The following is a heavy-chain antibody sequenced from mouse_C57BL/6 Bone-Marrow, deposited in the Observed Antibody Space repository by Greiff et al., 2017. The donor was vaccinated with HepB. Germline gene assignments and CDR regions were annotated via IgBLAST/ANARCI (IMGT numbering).Heavy chain of an antibody. Sequence: LVESGASVKISCKASGYSFTGYFMNWVKQSHGKSLEWIGRINPYNGDTFYNQKFKGKATLTVDKSSSTAHMELLSLTSEDFAVYYCARSPTVVATPFYWYFDVWGTGTTVTVSS. D-gene: IGHD1-1*01. CDR3: ARSPTVVATPFYWYFDV. CDR2: INPYNGDT. J-gene: IGHJ1*03. V-gene: IGHV1-37*01. CDR1: GYSFTGYF.